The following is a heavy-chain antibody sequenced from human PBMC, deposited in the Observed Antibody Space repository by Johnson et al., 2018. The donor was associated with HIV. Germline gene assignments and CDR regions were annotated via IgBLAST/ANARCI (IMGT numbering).Heavy chain of an antibody. Sequence: VESGGGLVQPGRSLRLSCAASGFTFDDYAMHWVRQAPGKGLEWVSGISWNSGSIGYADSVKGRFTISRDNSKNTLYLQMNSLRAEDTAVYYCARDDIFLDAFDIWGQGTMVTVSS. CDR1: GFTFDDYA. D-gene: IGHD3-9*01. V-gene: IGHV3-9*01. CDR3: ARDDIFLDAFDI. J-gene: IGHJ3*02. CDR2: ISWNSGSI.